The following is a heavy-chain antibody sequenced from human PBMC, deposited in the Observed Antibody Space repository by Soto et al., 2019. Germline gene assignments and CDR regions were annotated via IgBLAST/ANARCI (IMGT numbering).Heavy chain of an antibody. Sequence: ASVKVSCRASGYTFTSYAIHWVRQAPVQRLQRMEWNNAGNDNTKYSQNLQGRVTTTRYTSASTANMELSRLRSEDTAVNYCARACSGGSCSENAQQSYRVQCTRVTVS. V-gene: IGHV1-3*01. CDR1: GYTFTSYA. CDR3: ARACSGGSCSENAQQSY. CDR2: NNAGNDNT. J-gene: IGHJ1*01. D-gene: IGHD2-15*01.